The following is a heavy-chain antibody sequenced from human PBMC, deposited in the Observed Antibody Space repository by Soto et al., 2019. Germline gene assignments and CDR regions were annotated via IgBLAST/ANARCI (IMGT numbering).Heavy chain of an antibody. V-gene: IGHV1-69*13. J-gene: IGHJ6*02. CDR3: ARRRIVVVVAATDYYGMDV. CDR1: GGTFSSYA. D-gene: IGHD2-15*01. Sequence: SVKVSCKASGGTFSSYAISWVRQAPGQGLEWMGGIIPIFGTANYAQKFQGRVTITADESTSTAYMELSSLRSEDTAVYYCARRRIVVVVAATDYYGMDVWGQGTTVTVSS. CDR2: IIPIFGTA.